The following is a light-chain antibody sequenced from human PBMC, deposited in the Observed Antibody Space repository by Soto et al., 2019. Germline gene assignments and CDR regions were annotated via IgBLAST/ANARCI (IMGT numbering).Light chain of an antibody. J-gene: IGKJ5*01. Sequence: EFVLTQSPGTLSLSPGERATLSCRAIQSLTNSFIAWYQQSHGQAPRXLIYDTSSRASGIPDRFSGSGSGTEFTLTISRLETEDFAVVYCQQYGTSQIIFGQGTRLEIK. CDR1: QSLTNSF. V-gene: IGKV3-20*01. CDR3: QQYGTSQII. CDR2: DTS.